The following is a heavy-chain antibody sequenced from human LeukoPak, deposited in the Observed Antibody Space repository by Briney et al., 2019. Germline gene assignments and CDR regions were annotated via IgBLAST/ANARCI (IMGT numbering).Heavy chain of an antibody. V-gene: IGHV4-39*07. D-gene: IGHD6-13*01. CDR3: AREDGIAAATFDP. CDR1: GASVSGSAYY. Sequence: SETLSLTCTVSGASVSGSAYYWGWIRQPPGKGLEWIGNIYYSGSTYYNESLESRVTISIDTSKNQFSLKLSSVTAADTAVYYCAREDGIAAATFDPWGQGTLVTVSS. CDR2: IYYSGST. J-gene: IGHJ5*02.